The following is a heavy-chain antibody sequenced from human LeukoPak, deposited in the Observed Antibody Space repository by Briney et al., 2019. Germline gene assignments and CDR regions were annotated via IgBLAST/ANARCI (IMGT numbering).Heavy chain of an antibody. D-gene: IGHD6-13*01. J-gene: IGHJ4*02. CDR3: ARDLFQQLTGPGGY. V-gene: IGHV3-53*01. CDR1: GFTVSSNY. CDR2: IYSGGST. Sequence: GGSLRLSCAASGFTVSSNYMSWVRQAPGKGLEWVSVIYSGGSTYYADSVKGRFTISRDNSKNTLYLQMNSLRAEDTAVYYCARDLFQQLTGPGGYWGQGTLVTVSS.